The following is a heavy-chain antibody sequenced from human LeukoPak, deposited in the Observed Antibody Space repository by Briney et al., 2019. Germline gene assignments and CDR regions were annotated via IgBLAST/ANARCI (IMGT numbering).Heavy chain of an antibody. CDR1: GGSIRSSSYY. V-gene: IGHV4-39*01. CDR2: IYYSGNI. J-gene: IGHJ4*02. D-gene: IGHD6-19*01. Sequence: PSETLSLTCTVSGGSIRSSSYYWGWIRQPPGKGLEWIGSIYYSGNIYYNPSLKSRVTISVDTSKNQFSLKLTSVTAADTAVYYCARAPIAVAGAGHEYFDYWGQGTLVTVSS. CDR3: ARAPIAVAGAGHEYFDY.